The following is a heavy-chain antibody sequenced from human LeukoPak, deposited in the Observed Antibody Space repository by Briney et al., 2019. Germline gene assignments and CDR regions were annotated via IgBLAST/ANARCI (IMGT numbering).Heavy chain of an antibody. CDR2: IYFSGTT. Sequence: PSQTLSLTCTVSGGSISSGAYYWSWSRQHPGKGLEWIGYIYFSGTTYYNPSLKSRLTISVATSKNQFSLKVSSVTAADTAVYYCARDRDGYNNLDYWGHGTLVTVSS. V-gene: IGHV4-31*03. CDR3: ARDRDGYNNLDY. J-gene: IGHJ4*01. D-gene: IGHD5-24*01. CDR1: GGSISSGAYY.